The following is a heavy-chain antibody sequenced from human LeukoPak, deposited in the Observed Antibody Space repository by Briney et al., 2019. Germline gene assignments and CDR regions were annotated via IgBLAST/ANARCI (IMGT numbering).Heavy chain of an antibody. J-gene: IGHJ6*03. CDR2: IYTSGST. CDR1: GGSICSYY. Sequence: SETLSLTCSVSGGSICSYYWSWIRQRAGKGLEWIGRIYTSGSTNYNPSLKSRVTMSVDTSKNQFSLKLSSVTAADTAVYYCARLGRRYYYYMDVWGKGTTVTVSS. D-gene: IGHD3-16*01. CDR3: ARLGRRYYYYMDV. V-gene: IGHV4-4*07.